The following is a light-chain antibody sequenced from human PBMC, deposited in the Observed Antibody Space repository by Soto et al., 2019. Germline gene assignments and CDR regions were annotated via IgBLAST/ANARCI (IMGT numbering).Light chain of an antibody. CDR2: DAS. Sequence: EIVLTQPPATLSLSPGERATLSCMASQSVSSYLAWYQQKPGQAPRLLIYDASNRATGIPARFSGSGSGTDFTLTISSLEPEDFAVYYCQQRSNWPITFGQGTLLEI. V-gene: IGKV3-11*01. CDR3: QQRSNWPIT. CDR1: QSVSSY. J-gene: IGKJ5*01.